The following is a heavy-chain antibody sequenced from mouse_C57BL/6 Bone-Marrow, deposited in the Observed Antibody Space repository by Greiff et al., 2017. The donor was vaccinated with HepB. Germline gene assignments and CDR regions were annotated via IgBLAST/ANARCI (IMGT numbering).Heavy chain of an antibody. Sequence: VPLQPSGAELARPGASVKLSCQASGYTFPSYGLRWVQQRTGQSLEWIGEIYPRSGNTYYNEKFKGKATLTADKSSSTAYMELRSLTSEDSAVYFCARITTVVGPYFDYWGQGTTLTVSS. V-gene: IGHV1-81*01. CDR2: IYPRSGNT. CDR3: ARITTVVGPYFDY. J-gene: IGHJ2*01. CDR1: GYTFPSYG. D-gene: IGHD1-1*01.